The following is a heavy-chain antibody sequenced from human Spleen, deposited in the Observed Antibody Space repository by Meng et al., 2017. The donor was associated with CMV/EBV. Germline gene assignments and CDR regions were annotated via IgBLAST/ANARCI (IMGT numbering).Heavy chain of an antibody. J-gene: IGHJ6*02. D-gene: IGHD6-13*01. CDR2: IRYDGSNK. Sequence: GESLKISCAASGFTSSSYGMHWVRQAPGKGLEWVAFIRYDGSNKYYADSVKGRFTISRDNSKNTLYLQMNSLRAEDTAVYYCAKDREIIAPYYGMDVWGQGTTVTVSS. CDR1: GFTSSSYG. CDR3: AKDREIIAPYYGMDV. V-gene: IGHV3-30*02.